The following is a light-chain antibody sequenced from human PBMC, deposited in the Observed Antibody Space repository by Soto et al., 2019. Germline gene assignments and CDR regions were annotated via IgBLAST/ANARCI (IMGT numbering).Light chain of an antibody. CDR1: QSVSRY. J-gene: IGKJ1*01. Sequence: DVQMTQSPSSLSALVGDRVTITCRASQSVSRYLNWYQHKPGKAPKLLINAASNLRSGVPSRFSGSGSGTDFTLTIDGLQPEDFATYYCQQSYSTLTWTFGQGTKVEIK. V-gene: IGKV1-39*01. CDR3: QQSYSTLTWT. CDR2: AAS.